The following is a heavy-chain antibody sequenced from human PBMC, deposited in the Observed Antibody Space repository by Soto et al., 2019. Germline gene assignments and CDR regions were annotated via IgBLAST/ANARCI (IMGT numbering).Heavy chain of an antibody. Sequence: QVQLQESGPGLVKPSGTLSLTCTVSGGSISSSNWWSWVRQPPGKGLEWIGEIYHTGSTNYNPSLKRRGTIAVDQSQNQCSLKLSSVTAADTAVYYCAKKQYVVGVFDYWGQGTLVTVSS. V-gene: IGHV4-4*02. D-gene: IGHD2-15*01. CDR2: IYHTGST. J-gene: IGHJ4*02. CDR3: AKKQYVVGVFDY. CDR1: GGSISSSNW.